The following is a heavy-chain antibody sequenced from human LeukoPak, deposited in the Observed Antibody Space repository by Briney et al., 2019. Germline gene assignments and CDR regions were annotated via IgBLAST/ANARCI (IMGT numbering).Heavy chain of an antibody. J-gene: IGHJ5*02. Sequence: KPSETLSLTCTVSGGSISSYYWSWIRQPPGKGLEWIGYIHYSGSTHYNPSLKNRVTISVDTSKNQFSLKLSSVTAADTAVYYCARCQARLSWFDPWGQGTLVTVSS. CDR2: IHYSGST. CDR1: GGSISSYY. D-gene: IGHD6-19*01. V-gene: IGHV4-59*08. CDR3: ARCQARLSWFDP.